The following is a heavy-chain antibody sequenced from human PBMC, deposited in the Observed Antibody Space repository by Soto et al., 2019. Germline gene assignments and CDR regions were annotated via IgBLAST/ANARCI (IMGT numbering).Heavy chain of an antibody. Sequence: SETLSLTCAVSGGSISSSNWWSWVRQPPGKGLEWIGEIYHSGSTNYNPSLKSRVTISVDKSKNQFSLKLGSVTAADTAVYYCARAPFPIVVVVAAKLFWFDPWGQGTLVTVSS. CDR2: IYHSGST. CDR1: GGSISSSNW. V-gene: IGHV4-4*02. J-gene: IGHJ5*02. CDR3: ARAPFPIVVVVAAKLFWFDP. D-gene: IGHD2-15*01.